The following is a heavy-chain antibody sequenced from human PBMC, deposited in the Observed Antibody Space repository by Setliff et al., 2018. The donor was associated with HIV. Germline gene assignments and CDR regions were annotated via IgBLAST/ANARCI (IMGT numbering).Heavy chain of an antibody. D-gene: IGHD1-20*01. CDR3: ARTLTGKAPLATIDY. CDR2: ISDSGDTQ. V-gene: IGHV3-11*04. CDR1: GFPSSDYY. J-gene: IGHJ4*02. Sequence: GGSLRLSCAASGFPSSDYYMSWIRQSPGKGLEWVSYISDSGDTQKYADSVKGRFTISRDNTKNSLFLQMNTLRAEDTAVYYCARTLTGKAPLATIDYWGQGALVTVS.